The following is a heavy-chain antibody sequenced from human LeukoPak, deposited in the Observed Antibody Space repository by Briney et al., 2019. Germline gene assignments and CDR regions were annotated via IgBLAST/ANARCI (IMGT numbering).Heavy chain of an antibody. J-gene: IGHJ5*02. CDR2: MNPNSGNT. D-gene: IGHD3-3*01. V-gene: IGHV1-8*01. Sequence: ASVKVSFKASGYTFTSYDINWVRQATGQGLERMGWMNPNSGNTGYAQKFQGRVTMTRNTSISTAYMELSSLRSDDTAVYYCARSDYDFWSGYYNWFDPWGQGTLVTVSS. CDR1: GYTFTSYD. CDR3: ARSDYDFWSGYYNWFDP.